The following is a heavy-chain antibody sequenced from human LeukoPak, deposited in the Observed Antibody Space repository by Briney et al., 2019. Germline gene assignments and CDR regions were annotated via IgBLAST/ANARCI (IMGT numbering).Heavy chain of an antibody. CDR2: ISGSGGST. J-gene: IGHJ4*02. D-gene: IGHD5-18*01. V-gene: IGHV3-23*01. CDR3: ARPGLRGYSYGSFDY. Sequence: GGSLRLSCAASGFTFSSYAMSWVRQAPGKGLEWVSAISGSGGSTYYADSVKGRFTISRDNSKNTLYLQMNSLRSEDTAVYYCARPGLRGYSYGSFDYWGQGTLVTVSS. CDR1: GFTFSSYA.